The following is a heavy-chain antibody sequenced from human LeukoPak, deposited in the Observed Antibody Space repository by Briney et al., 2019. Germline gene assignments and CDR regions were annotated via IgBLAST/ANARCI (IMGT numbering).Heavy chain of an antibody. V-gene: IGHV3-33*01. Sequence: GGSLRLSCAASGFTFSSFGMHWVRQAPGKGLEWVAVIWYDGSNKYYADSVKGRFTISRDNSKNTLYLQMDSLRAEDTAVYYCARVIFNYDNSGLNYWGQGTLVTVSS. D-gene: IGHD3-22*01. J-gene: IGHJ4*02. CDR3: ARVIFNYDNSGLNY. CDR1: GFTFSSFG. CDR2: IWYDGSNK.